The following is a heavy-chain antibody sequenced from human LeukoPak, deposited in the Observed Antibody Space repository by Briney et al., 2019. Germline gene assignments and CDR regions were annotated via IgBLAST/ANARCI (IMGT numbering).Heavy chain of an antibody. D-gene: IGHD3-9*01. CDR1: GFTFSSYA. J-gene: IGHJ3*02. CDR3: ARDRAGYDAFDI. V-gene: IGHV3-30*04. CDR2: ISYDGSNK. Sequence: PGRSLRLSCAASGFTFSSYAMHWVRQAPGKVLEWVAVISYDGSNKYYADSVKGRFTISRDNSKNTLYLQMNSLRAEDTAVYYCARDRAGYDAFDIWGQGTMVTVSS.